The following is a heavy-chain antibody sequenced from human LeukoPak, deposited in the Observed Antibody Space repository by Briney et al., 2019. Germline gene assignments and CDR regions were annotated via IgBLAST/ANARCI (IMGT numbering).Heavy chain of an antibody. Sequence: ASVKVSCKASGYTFIDYYMHWVRQAPGQGLEWMGIINPSGGSTSYAQKFQGRVTITTDESTSTAYMELSSLRSEDTAVYYCARIGIKAEVWGKGTTVTVSS. CDR2: INPSGGST. D-gene: IGHD1-26*01. CDR3: ARIGIKAEV. CDR1: GYTFIDYY. J-gene: IGHJ3*01. V-gene: IGHV1-46*01.